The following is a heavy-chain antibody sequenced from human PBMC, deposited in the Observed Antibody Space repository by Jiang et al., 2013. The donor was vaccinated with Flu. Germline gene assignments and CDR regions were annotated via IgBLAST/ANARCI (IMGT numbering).Heavy chain of an antibody. D-gene: IGHD3-22*01. CDR1: GGTFTRYA. J-gene: IGHJ4*02. CDR3: TYYYDTSGYYIEKEFDY. CDR2: IIPILDIT. Sequence: EVKKPGSSVKVSCKASGGTFTRYAITWVRQAPGQSLEWMGRIIPILDITNYAQKFQGRVTITADQSTSTGYMELSSLRSDDTAVYYCTYYYDTSGYYIEKEFDYWGQGTLVTVSS. V-gene: IGHV1-69*04.